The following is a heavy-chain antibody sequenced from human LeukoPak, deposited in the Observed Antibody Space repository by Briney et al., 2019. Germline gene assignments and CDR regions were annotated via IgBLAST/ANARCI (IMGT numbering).Heavy chain of an antibody. D-gene: IGHD2-2*01. V-gene: IGHV3-7*01. J-gene: IGHJ6*03. CDR1: GFSFREYW. CDR2: INPHGSER. CDR3: ARVGTTNYYFYYMDV. Sequence: PGGSLRLSCAASGFSFREYWMTWGRQAPGKRPEWVANINPHGSERYYVDSVRGRFTISRDNDRNSVYLEMNSLRADDTAVYYCARVGTTNYYFYYMDVWGKGTTVTVSS.